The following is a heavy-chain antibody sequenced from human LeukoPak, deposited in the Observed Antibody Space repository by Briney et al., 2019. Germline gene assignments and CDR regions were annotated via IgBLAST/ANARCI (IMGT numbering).Heavy chain of an antibody. CDR3: EPLPSGSYPPDY. Sequence: HPGGSLRLSCAASGFTFSSYWMSWVRQAPGKGLEWVANIKQDGSEKYYVDSVKGRFTISRDNAKNSLYLQMNSLRAEDTAVYYCEPLPSGSYPPDYWGQGTLVTVSS. J-gene: IGHJ4*02. V-gene: IGHV3-7*01. CDR1: GFTFSSYW. CDR2: IKQDGSEK. D-gene: IGHD3-10*01.